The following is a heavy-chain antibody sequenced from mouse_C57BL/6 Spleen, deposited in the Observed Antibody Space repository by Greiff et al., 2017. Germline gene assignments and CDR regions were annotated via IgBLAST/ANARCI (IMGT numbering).Heavy chain of an antibody. CDR2: IYPGSGNT. CDR3: ARSSYGSSPCWYFDV. J-gene: IGHJ1*03. V-gene: IGHV1-76*01. Sequence: VQLQQSGAELVRPGASVKLSCKASGYTFTDYYINWVKQRPGQGLEWIARIYPGSGNTYYNEKFKGKATLTAEKSSSTAYMQLSSLTSEDSSVYFCARSSYGSSPCWYFDVWGTGTTVTVSS. D-gene: IGHD1-1*01. CDR1: GYTFTDYY.